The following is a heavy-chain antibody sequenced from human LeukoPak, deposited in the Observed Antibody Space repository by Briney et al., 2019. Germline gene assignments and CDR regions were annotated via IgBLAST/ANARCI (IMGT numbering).Heavy chain of an antibody. D-gene: IGHD3-10*01. Sequence: SETLSLTCTVSGGSISSYYWSWIRQPPGKGLEWIGYIYYSGSTNYNPSLKSRVTISVDTSKNQFSLKLSSVTAADTAVYYCARDLDTMVRGVPGYWGQGTLVTVSS. CDR2: IYYSGST. J-gene: IGHJ4*02. V-gene: IGHV4-59*01. CDR1: GGSISSYY. CDR3: ARDLDTMVRGVPGY.